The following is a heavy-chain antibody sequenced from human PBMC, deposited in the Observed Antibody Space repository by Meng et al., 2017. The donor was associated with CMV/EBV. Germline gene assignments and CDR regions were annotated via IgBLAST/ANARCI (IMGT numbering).Heavy chain of an antibody. CDR1: GFTFSSYA. CDR2: ISYDGSNK. CDR3: ARGDHFMVCEFYYYGMDV. J-gene: IGHJ6*02. D-gene: IGHD3-10*01. V-gene: IGHV3-30*04. Sequence: GESLKISCAASGFTFSSYAMHWVRQAPGKGLEWVAVISYDGSNKYYADSVKGRFTISRDNSKNTLSLHMNSLSAEDTAVYYCARGDHFMVCEFYYYGMDVWGQGTTVTVSS.